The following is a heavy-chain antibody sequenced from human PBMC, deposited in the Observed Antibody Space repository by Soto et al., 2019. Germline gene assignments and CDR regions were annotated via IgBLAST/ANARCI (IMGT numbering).Heavy chain of an antibody. V-gene: IGHV4-39*01. D-gene: IGHD1-26*01. CDR1: GGSITSNAYY. Sequence: QLQLQGSGPGLVKPSETLSLTCTVSGGSITSNAYYWGWIRQPPGKGLEWLGYIYYSGSASYNPSLKSRVTMSVDTSKNQFSLKLSSVTAADTAVYYCARRPKRGSYSWCFDYWGQGTLVTVSS. CDR2: IYYSGSA. J-gene: IGHJ4*02. CDR3: ARRPKRGSYSWCFDY.